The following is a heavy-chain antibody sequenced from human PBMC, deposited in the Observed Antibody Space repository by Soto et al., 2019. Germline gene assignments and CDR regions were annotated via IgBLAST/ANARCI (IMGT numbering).Heavy chain of an antibody. CDR1: GYTFTSYG. CDR2: INTHNSNT. Sequence: ASVKVSCKASGYTFTSYGISWVRQAPGQGLEWMGWINTHNSNTNYAQKLQGRVTLTTDTSASTAYMELRSLESDDTAVYYCAREGIPPDAFDVWGQGTMVTV. J-gene: IGHJ3*01. CDR3: AREGIPPDAFDV. D-gene: IGHD1-20*01. V-gene: IGHV1-18*01.